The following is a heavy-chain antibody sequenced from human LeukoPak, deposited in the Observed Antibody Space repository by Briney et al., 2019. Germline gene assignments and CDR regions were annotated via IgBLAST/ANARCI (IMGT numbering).Heavy chain of an antibody. V-gene: IGHV4-59*01. Sequence: SETLSLTCTVSGGSISTYYWSWIRQPPGKGLEWIGYIFYSGSTNYNPSLKSRVIISVDTSKNQFSLKLSSVTAADTAVYYCARVYCPNGVCYNSRGWFDPWGQGTLVTVSS. CDR1: GGSISTYY. D-gene: IGHD2-8*01. CDR3: ARVYCPNGVCYNSRGWFDP. J-gene: IGHJ5*02. CDR2: IFYSGST.